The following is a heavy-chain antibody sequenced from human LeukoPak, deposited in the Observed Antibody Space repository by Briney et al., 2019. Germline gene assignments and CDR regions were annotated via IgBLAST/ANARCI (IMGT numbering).Heavy chain of an antibody. CDR2: ISGSSSTI. Sequence: GGSLRLSCAASGFTFSSYSMNWVRQAPGKGLEWISYISGSSSTIYYADSVKGRFTISRDNAKNSLYLQMNSLRAEDTAVYYCARDVYERMFSGSHNYYYYYMDVWGKGTTVTVSS. V-gene: IGHV3-48*04. J-gene: IGHJ6*03. CDR1: GFTFSSYS. D-gene: IGHD1-26*01. CDR3: ARDVYERMFSGSHNYYYYYMDV.